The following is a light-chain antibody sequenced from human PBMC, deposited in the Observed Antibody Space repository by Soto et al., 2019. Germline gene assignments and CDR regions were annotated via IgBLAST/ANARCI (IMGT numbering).Light chain of an antibody. V-gene: IGKV3-20*01. Sequence: EVVLTQSPGTLSLSPGERATLSCRASRTVDGNYLAWYHQKPGHPPRLLIHSASTRAPGIPDRFSASGAGTDFTLTISRLEPEDSAVYYCQQYSASPRTFGPGTKVEIK. CDR2: SAS. J-gene: IGKJ1*01. CDR3: QQYSASPRT. CDR1: RTVDGNY.